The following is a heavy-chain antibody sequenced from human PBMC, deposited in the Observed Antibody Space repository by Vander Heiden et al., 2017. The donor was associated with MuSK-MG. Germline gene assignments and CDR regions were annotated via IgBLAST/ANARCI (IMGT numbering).Heavy chain of an antibody. Sequence: DVQLVQSGAEVKKPGESLRISCKGSGYSFTSYWVSWVRQMPGKGLEWMGRIDPSDSYTNYSPSCQGHVTISADKSISTAYLQWSSLKASDTAMYYCARLSFGYSSGWYGPDVDYWGQGTLVTVSS. CDR1: GYSFTSYW. CDR3: ARLSFGYSSGWYGPDVDY. D-gene: IGHD6-19*01. CDR2: IDPSDSYT. J-gene: IGHJ4*02. V-gene: IGHV5-10-1*03.